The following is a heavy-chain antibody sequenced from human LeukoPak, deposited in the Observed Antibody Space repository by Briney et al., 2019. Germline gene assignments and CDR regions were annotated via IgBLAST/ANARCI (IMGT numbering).Heavy chain of an antibody. CDR3: ARDFFAVGSNLDY. CDR1: GYTFTNYA. J-gene: IGHJ4*02. Sequence: ASVKVSCKASGYTFTNYAMNWVRQAPGQGLEWMGWINPNSGGTSYAQKFQGRVTMTRDTSISTAYMELSRLRSDDTAVYYCARDFFAVGSNLDYWGQGTLVTVSS. V-gene: IGHV1-2*02. CDR2: INPNSGGT. D-gene: IGHD4-23*01.